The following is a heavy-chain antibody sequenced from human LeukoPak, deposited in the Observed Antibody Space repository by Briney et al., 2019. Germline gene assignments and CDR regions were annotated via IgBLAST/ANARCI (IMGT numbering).Heavy chain of an antibody. CDR3: ATPGGYYYGGFDY. J-gene: IGHJ4*02. V-gene: IGHV1-46*01. CDR1: GYTFTSYY. D-gene: IGHD3-22*01. Sequence: WASVKVSCKASGYTFTSYYMHLVRQAPGQGLEWMGIINPSGGSTSYAQKFQGRVTMTRDTSTSTVYMELSSLRPEDTAVYSCATPGGYYYGGFDYWGQGALVTVSS. CDR2: INPSGGST.